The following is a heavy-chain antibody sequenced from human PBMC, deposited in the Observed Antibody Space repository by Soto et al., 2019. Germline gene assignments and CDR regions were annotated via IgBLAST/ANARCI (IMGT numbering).Heavy chain of an antibody. Sequence: PGGSLRLSCAPSVFTFSSYAMSWVRQAPGKGLEWVSAISGSGCSTYYADSVKGRFTISRDNSKNTLYLQMNSLRAEDTAVYYCAKVLSSSQAFDYWGQGTLVTVSS. J-gene: IGHJ4*02. V-gene: IGHV3-23*01. CDR3: AKVLSSSQAFDY. CDR1: VFTFSSYA. D-gene: IGHD6-6*01. CDR2: ISGSGCST.